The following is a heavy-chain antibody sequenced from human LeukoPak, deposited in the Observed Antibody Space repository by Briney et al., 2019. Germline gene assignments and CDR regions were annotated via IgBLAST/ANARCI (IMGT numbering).Heavy chain of an antibody. CDR1: GYSISSGYY. D-gene: IGHD2-2*01. CDR2: YYHSGRS. J-gene: IGHJ4*02. Sequence: SETLSLTRTVSGYSISSGYYWGWIRQPPGKGLEWIGTYYHSGRSYYKPCLKSGVTIQVDTSKNQFSLKLTSFTAADTAVYDCARVRGYCSSTICYRYYFDYWGQGTLVTVSS. V-gene: IGHV4-38-2*02. CDR3: ARVRGYCSSTICYRYYFDY.